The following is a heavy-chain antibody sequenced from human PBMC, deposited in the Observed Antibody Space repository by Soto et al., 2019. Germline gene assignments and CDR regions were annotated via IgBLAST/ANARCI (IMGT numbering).Heavy chain of an antibody. V-gene: IGHV3-23*01. CDR1: GFTFSSYA. CDR2: ISGGGGST. J-gene: IGHJ4*02. CDR3: AKRRGAGGHFDY. D-gene: IGHD2-15*01. Sequence: GGSLRLSCAASGFTFSSYAMSWVRQAPGEGLEWVSAISGGGGSTYYADSVKGRFTISRDNSKNTLYLQMNSLRAEDTAVYYCAKRRGAGGHFDYWGQGALVTAPQ.